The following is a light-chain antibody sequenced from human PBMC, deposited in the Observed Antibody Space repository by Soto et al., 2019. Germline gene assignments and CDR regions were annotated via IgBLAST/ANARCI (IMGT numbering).Light chain of an antibody. J-gene: IGKJ1*01. CDR3: QQCNNWPHT. CDR1: QSLSSN. CDR2: GAS. V-gene: IGKV3-15*01. Sequence: EIVMTQSPATLSVSPGERATLSCRASQSLSSNLAWYQQKPGQAPRLLIYGASTRATGIPARFSGSGSGTEFTLTISSLQSEDFAVYYCQQCNNWPHTFGQGTKVEIK.